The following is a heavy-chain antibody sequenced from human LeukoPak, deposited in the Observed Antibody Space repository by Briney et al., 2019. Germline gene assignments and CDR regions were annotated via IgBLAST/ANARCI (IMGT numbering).Heavy chain of an antibody. Sequence: PGGSLRLSCAASGFTFSSYAMSWVRQAPGKGLEWVSAISGSGGSTYYADSVKGRFTISRDNSKNTLYLQMNSLRAEDTAVYYCAKSRMIEGYSSSWDPFDYWGQGTLVTVSS. J-gene: IGHJ4*02. V-gene: IGHV3-23*01. CDR3: AKSRMIEGYSSSWDPFDY. CDR1: GFTFSSYA. D-gene: IGHD6-13*01. CDR2: ISGSGGST.